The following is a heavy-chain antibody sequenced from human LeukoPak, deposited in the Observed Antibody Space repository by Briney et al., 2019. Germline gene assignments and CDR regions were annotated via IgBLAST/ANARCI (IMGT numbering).Heavy chain of an antibody. CDR1: GFTVSSNY. V-gene: IGHV3-66*02. D-gene: IGHD6-13*01. J-gene: IGHJ4*02. CDR3: ARDYSPGYGSSWYRLD. CDR2: IYSGGST. Sequence: GGSLRLSCAASGFTVSSNYMSWVRQAPGKGLEWVSVIYSGGSTYYADSVKGRFTISRDNSKNTLYLQMNSLRAEDTAVYYCARDYSPGYGSSWYRLDWGQGTLVTVSS.